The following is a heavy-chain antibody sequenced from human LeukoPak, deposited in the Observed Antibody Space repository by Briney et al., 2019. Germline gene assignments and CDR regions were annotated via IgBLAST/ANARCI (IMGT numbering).Heavy chain of an antibody. CDR2: ISYDGSNK. CDR3: ANYYDYVWGSYRN. J-gene: IGHJ4*02. V-gene: IGHV3-30*18. D-gene: IGHD3-16*01. CDR1: GFTFSSYG. Sequence: PGGSLRLSCAASGFTFSSYGMHWVRQAPGKGLEWVAVISYDGSNKYYADSVKGRFTISRDNSKNTLYLQMNSLRAEDTAVYYCANYYDYVWGSYRNWGQGTLVTVSS.